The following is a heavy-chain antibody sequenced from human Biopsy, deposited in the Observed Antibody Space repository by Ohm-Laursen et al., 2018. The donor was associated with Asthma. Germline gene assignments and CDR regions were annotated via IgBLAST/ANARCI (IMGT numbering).Heavy chain of an antibody. CDR3: ARGDRSGWSHYYFDY. J-gene: IGHJ4*02. CDR2: IYSGGTS. V-gene: IGHV3-53*01. CDR1: GFTVSRDH. D-gene: IGHD6-19*01. Sequence: GSLRLSCSASGFTVSRDHMFWVRQAPGKGLEWVSVIYSGGTSHTADSVRGRFTISRDFSKNTPHLQMHSLRVEDTAVYYCARGDRSGWSHYYFDYWGQGTLVTVSS.